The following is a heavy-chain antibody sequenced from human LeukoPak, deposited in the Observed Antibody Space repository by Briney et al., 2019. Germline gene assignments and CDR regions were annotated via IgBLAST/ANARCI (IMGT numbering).Heavy chain of an antibody. CDR3: ARLRYFDWLLSSPTYYFDY. D-gene: IGHD3-9*01. J-gene: IGHJ4*02. CDR1: GFTFRSYA. CDR2: ISGNGTNT. Sequence: GGSLRLSCAASGFTFRSYAMSWVRQAPGKGLEWVSIISGNGTNTYYADSVKGLFTISRDNSKNTLYLQMNSLRAEDTALYYCARLRYFDWLLSSPTYYFDYWGQGTLVTVSS. V-gene: IGHV3-23*01.